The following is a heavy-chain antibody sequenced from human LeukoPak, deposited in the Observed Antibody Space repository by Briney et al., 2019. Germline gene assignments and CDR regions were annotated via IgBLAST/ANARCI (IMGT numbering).Heavy chain of an antibody. V-gene: IGHV4-39*01. D-gene: IGHD1-14*01. CDR3: ARLPITKRALDV. J-gene: IGHJ6*02. CDR2: IYYVGSP. CDR1: GDSIRSGDSY. Sequence: SGPTLVKPSGTLSLTCSVSGDSIRSGDSYWGWIRQTPWKGLEWIGSIYYVGSPYYNPSLNSRRVTISVDTSKNQFSLKVTSVTAADTAVYYCARLPITKRALDVWGQGTTVTVSS.